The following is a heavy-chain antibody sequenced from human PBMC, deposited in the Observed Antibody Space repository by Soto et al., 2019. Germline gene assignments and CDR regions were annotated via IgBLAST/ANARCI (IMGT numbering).Heavy chain of an antibody. V-gene: IGHV4-61*01. CDR3: ARDQCIAVAVFDY. D-gene: IGHD6-19*01. CDR2: IYYSGST. Sequence: QVQLQESGPGLVKPSETLSLTCTVSGGSVTGASYYWSWIRQPPGKGLEWIGYIYYSGSTNYNPSTKSRVTISVDTSKNQISLKLNSVTAADTAVYYCARDQCIAVAVFDYWCQGTLVTVSS. CDR1: GGSVTGASYY. J-gene: IGHJ4*02.